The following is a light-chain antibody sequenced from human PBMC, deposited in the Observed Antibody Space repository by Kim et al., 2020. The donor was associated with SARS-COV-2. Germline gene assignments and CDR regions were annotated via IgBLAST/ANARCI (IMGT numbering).Light chain of an antibody. V-gene: IGLV3-1*01. J-gene: IGLJ2*01. CDR3: QAWESSSHVV. CDR1: KLGDKY. CDR2: QDS. Sequence: SYELTQPPSVSVSPGQTASITCSGDKLGDKYACWYQQKPGQSPVLVIYQDSKRPSGIPERFSGSNSGNTATLTISGTQAMDEADYYCQAWESSSHVVFGGGTKLTVL.